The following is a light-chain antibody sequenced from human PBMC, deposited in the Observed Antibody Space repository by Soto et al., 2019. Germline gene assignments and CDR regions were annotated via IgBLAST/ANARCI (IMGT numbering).Light chain of an antibody. CDR2: DAS. CDR1: QSVSTN. Sequence: EIVMTQSPATLPVSPGERATLSCTASQSVSTNLDWYQQKPGQAPRLLIYDASNRATGIPARFSGSGSGRDFTLTISSLEPEDFAVYYCQQRSNWPPITFGQGTRLEIK. J-gene: IGKJ5*01. V-gene: IGKV3-11*02. CDR3: QQRSNWPPIT.